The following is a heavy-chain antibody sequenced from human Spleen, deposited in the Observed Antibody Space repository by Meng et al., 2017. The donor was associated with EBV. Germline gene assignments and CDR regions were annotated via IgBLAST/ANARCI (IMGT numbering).Heavy chain of an antibody. CDR2: TNENGGIT. V-gene: IGHV3-74*01. J-gene: IGHJ4*02. CDR3: SRDLAGAYDD. CDR1: GFTFSRYW. Sequence: ELQLVGSGGGSVQPGGSLSLSCAASGFTFSRYWMHWVRQAPGKGLVWISRTNENGGITTYADSVKGRFTISRDNTRNTLFLQMNNLRAEDTGLYFCSRDLAGAYDDWGQGTLVTVSS. D-gene: IGHD2-21*01.